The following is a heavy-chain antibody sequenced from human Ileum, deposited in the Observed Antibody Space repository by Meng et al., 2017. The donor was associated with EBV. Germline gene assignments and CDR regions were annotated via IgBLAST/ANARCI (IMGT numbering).Heavy chain of an antibody. Sequence: QVLLQESGPRLVKTSETLSLTCTVSGASMTNNYWSWIRQSPGKTLEWIGFVYSGTTSYNPSLKSRVSLSEDTSKGQFSLRLTSVTAADTAVYYCARGGQWEPLDSWGQGILVTVSS. CDR3: ARGGQWEPLDS. D-gene: IGHD1-26*01. CDR1: GASMTNNY. V-gene: IGHV4-59*01. J-gene: IGHJ4*02. CDR2: VYSGTT.